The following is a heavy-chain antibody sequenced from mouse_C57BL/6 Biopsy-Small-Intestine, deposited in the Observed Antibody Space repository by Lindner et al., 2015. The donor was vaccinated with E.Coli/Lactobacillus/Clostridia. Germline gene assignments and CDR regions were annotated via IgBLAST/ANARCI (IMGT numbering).Heavy chain of an antibody. CDR2: INPSTGGT. V-gene: IGHV1-42*01. CDR3: ASSSRGAMDY. CDR1: GYSFTGYY. J-gene: IGHJ4*01. D-gene: IGHD1-1*01. Sequence: VQLQESGPELVKPGASVKISCKASGYSFTGYYMNWVKQSPEKSLEWIGEINPSTGGTTYNQKFKAKATLTVDKSSSTAHMQLKSLTSEDSAVYYCASSSRGAMDYWGQGTSVTVSS.